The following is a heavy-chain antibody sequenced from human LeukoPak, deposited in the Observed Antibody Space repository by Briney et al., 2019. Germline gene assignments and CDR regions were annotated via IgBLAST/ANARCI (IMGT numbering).Heavy chain of an antibody. CDR3: ARGDVYYYDSSDFSWLDP. Sequence: SVKVSCKASGGTFSSYTISWVRQAPGQGLEWMGGIIPIFGTANYAQKFQGRVTITTDESTSTAYMELSSLRSEDTAVYYCARGDVYYYDSSDFSWLDPWGQGTLVTVSS. CDR1: GGTFSSYT. V-gene: IGHV1-69*05. J-gene: IGHJ5*02. D-gene: IGHD3-22*01. CDR2: IIPIFGTA.